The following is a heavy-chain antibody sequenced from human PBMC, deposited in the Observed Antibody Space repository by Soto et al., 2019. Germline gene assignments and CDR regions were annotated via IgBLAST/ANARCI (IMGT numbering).Heavy chain of an antibody. CDR1: GGSFTSNNW. CDR3: ASRDPGTSVDY. CDR2: IYRTGST. D-gene: IGHD1-7*01. V-gene: IGHV4-4*02. Sequence: QVQLQESGPGLVKPSGTLSLTCAVSGGSFTSNNWWTWVRQPPGQGLGWIGEIYRTGSTNYNPSLKGRVTISLDKSENQFSLKVTSLTAADTAVYYCASRDPGTSVDYWGQGTLVTVSS. J-gene: IGHJ4*02.